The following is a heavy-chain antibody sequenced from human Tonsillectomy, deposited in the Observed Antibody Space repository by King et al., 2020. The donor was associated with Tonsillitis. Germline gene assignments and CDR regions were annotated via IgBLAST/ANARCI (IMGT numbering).Heavy chain of an antibody. CDR1: GFTFSSYA. J-gene: IGHJ3*02. CDR3: AKDHNGYSYASDAFDI. D-gene: IGHD5-18*01. CDR2: IGGSGENT. Sequence: VQLVESGGGLVEPGGSLRLSCAASGFTFSSYAMSWVRQAPGKGLEWVSAIGGSGENTYYADSVKGRFTISRDNSKNTLYLQMNSLRAEDTAVYYCAKDHNGYSYASDAFDIWGQGTMVTVS. V-gene: IGHV3-23*04.